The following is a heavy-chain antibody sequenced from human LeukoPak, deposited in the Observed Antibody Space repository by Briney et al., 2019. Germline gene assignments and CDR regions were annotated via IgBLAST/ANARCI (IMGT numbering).Heavy chain of an antibody. CDR3: GRYYVMDV. CDR2: ISDSGGST. V-gene: IGHV3-23*01. J-gene: IGHJ6*02. CDR1: GFTFSTYV. Sequence: PGGSLRLSCAASGFTFSTYVMNWVRQAPGKGLEWVSTISDSGGSTYYADSVKGRFTISRDNSKSTVYLQMNSLRAEDRAVYYCGRYYVMDVWGQGTSVTVSS.